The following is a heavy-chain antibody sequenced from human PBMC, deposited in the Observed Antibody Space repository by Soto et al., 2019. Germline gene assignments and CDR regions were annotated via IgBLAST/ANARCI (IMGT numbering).Heavy chain of an antibody. D-gene: IGHD3-16*01. CDR1: GYTFTSYG. Sequence: QVQLVQSGGEVKKPGASVKVSCKASGYTFTSYGISWVRQAPGQELAWMGWISGYNGKTNNAQKVQDRVTMTTDTTTSTVYMEVRTLISDEADVYYSVLECVVAYSNYGMDVWGPGTPVTVS. CDR3: VLECVVAYSNYGMDV. J-gene: IGHJ6*02. CDR2: ISGYNGKT. V-gene: IGHV1-18*01.